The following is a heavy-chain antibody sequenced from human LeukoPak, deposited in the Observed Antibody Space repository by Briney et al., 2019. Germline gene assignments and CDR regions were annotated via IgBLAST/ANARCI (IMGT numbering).Heavy chain of an antibody. Sequence: PSENLSLSSTVSGGSISSSSYYWGWIRQPPGKGLEWIGSIYYSGSTYYNPSLKSRVTISVDTSKNQFSLKLSSVTAADTAVYYCARRWQQLPFDYWGQGTLVTVSS. CDR1: GGSISSSSYY. J-gene: IGHJ4*02. D-gene: IGHD6-13*01. V-gene: IGHV4-39*01. CDR3: ARRWQQLPFDY. CDR2: IYYSGST.